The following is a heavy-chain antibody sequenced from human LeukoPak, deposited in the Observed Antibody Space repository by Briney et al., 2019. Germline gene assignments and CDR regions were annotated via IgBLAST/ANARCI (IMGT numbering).Heavy chain of an antibody. J-gene: IGHJ5*02. V-gene: IGHV1-18*01. CDR2: ISAYNGDT. Sequence: ASVKVSCKASGYTFTSYGISWVRQAPGQGLEWMGWISAYNGDTNYAQKLQGRVTMTTDTSTSTACMELRSLRSNDTAVYYCAREGSYSSSWYNWFDPWGQGTLVTVSS. D-gene: IGHD6-13*01. CDR3: AREGSYSSSWYNWFDP. CDR1: GYTFTSYG.